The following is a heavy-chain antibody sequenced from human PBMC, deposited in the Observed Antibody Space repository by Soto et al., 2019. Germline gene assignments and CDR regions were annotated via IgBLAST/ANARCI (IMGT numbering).Heavy chain of an antibody. CDR2: ISSGGSTI. J-gene: IGHJ4*02. V-gene: IGHV3-48*02. Sequence: GGSLSLSCAASGFPFSSYSMNWVRQAPGKGLEWVSYISSGGSTIYYADSVKGRFTISRDNAQNSLYLQMNSLRDEDTAVYYCARDVRTTVSGSVDYWGQGTLVTVSS. CDR3: ARDVRTTVSGSVDY. D-gene: IGHD4-17*01. CDR1: GFPFSSYS.